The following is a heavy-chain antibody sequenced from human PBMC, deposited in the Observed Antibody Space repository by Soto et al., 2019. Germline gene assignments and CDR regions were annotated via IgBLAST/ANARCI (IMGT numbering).Heavy chain of an antibody. V-gene: IGHV4-59*01. Sequence: PSETLSLTCTASGGSISSYYWSWIRQPPGKGLEWIGYIYYSGSTNYNPSLKSRVTISVDTSMNQFSLKLSSVTAADTAVYYCARVIREDIVVVPAAIPYYYYYMDVWGKGTTVTVSS. J-gene: IGHJ6*03. CDR2: IYYSGST. D-gene: IGHD2-2*01. CDR3: ARVIREDIVVVPAAIPYYYYYMDV. CDR1: GGSISSYY.